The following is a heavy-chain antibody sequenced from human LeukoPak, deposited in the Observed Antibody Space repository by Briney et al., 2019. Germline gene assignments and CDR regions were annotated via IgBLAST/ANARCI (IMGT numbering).Heavy chain of an antibody. Sequence: GGSLRLSCAVAGFTVSNNYMSWVRQAPGKGLEWVSHIYSGGDTYHADSVKGRFTISRDHSKNTVYLQMNNLRVEDTAVYYCARDTGLWWGQGTLVTVSS. CDR1: GFTVSNNY. V-gene: IGHV3-53*01. CDR3: ARDTGLW. D-gene: IGHD2-21*01. J-gene: IGHJ4*02. CDR2: IYSGGDT.